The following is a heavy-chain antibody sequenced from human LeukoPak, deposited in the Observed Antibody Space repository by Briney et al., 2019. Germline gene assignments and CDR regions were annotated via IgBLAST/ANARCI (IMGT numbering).Heavy chain of an antibody. CDR3: AREGDGSRYYFDY. J-gene: IGHJ4*02. V-gene: IGHV3-48*04. CDR2: INGRGGII. D-gene: IGHD2-21*01. CDR1: GFSFSNYY. Sequence: GGSPRLSCKASGFSFSNYYMNWVRQAPGKGLEWLSHINGRGGIINYADSVKGRFTISRDNARNSLDLHMSSLGAEDTAVYYCAREGDGSRYYFDYWGQGILVTVSS.